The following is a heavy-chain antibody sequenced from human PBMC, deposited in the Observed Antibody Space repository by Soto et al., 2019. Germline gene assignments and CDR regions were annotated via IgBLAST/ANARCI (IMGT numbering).Heavy chain of an antibody. CDR1: GGSITSYY. J-gene: IGHJ4*02. Sequence: SETLSLTCTVSGGSITSYYWSWIRQPPGKGLEWISYIYNSGNTNYNPSLKSRVTISVDTSKNQFSLKLSSVTAADTAVYYCARTGYSSGFYYFDHWGQGTLVTSPQ. D-gene: IGHD6-19*01. V-gene: IGHV4-59*01. CDR3: ARTGYSSGFYYFDH. CDR2: IYNSGNT.